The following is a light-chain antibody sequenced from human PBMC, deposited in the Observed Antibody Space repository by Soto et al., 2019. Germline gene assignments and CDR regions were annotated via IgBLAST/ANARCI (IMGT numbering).Light chain of an antibody. CDR1: EDISNY. J-gene: IGKJ1*01. CDR2: GAS. CDR3: QQYNKWPQT. Sequence: DIQMTQSPSSLSASVGDRVTITCRASEDISNYLAWYQQKPGKVPKLLIYGASTLQSGVPSRFSGSGSGTDFTLTISSLQTEDVATYYCQQYNKWPQTFGQGTKVEIK. V-gene: IGKV1-27*01.